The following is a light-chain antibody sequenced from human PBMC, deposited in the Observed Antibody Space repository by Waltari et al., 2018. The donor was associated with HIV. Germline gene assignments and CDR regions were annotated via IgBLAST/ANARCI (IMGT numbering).Light chain of an antibody. CDR2: DVG. CDR3: CSHALSNTWV. CDR1: SSVVGGSNS. V-gene: IGLV2-11*01. Sequence: QSALTQPRSVSGSPGQSVTISCTAPSSVVGGSNSVSWYQQHPGKAPKLMLYDVGKRPSGVPDRFSGSKSGNTASLTISGLQAEDEADYYCCSHALSNTWVFGGGTKLTVL. J-gene: IGLJ3*02.